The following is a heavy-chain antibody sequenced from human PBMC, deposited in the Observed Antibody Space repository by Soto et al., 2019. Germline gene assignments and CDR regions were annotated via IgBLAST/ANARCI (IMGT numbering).Heavy chain of an antibody. CDR1: GFTFSSYA. CDR3: TIFPLLGYCSSTSCSGTPYYFDY. CDR2: IKSKTDGGTT. Sequence: GGSLRLSCAASGFTFSSYAMSWVRQAPGKGLEWVGRIKSKTDGGTTDYAAPVKGRFTISRDDSKNTLYLQMNSLKTEDTAVYYCTIFPLLGYCSSTSCSGTPYYFDYWGQGTLVTVFS. V-gene: IGHV3-15*01. J-gene: IGHJ4*02. D-gene: IGHD2-2*01.